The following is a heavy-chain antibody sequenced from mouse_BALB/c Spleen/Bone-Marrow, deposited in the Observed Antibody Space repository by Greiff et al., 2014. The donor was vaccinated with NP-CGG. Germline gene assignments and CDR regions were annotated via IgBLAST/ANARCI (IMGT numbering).Heavy chain of an antibody. Sequence: VQLQQSGAELAKPGASVRMSCKASGYTFTSYWMHWVKQRPGQGLEWIGYINPSTGYTEYNQKFKDKATLTADKSSSTAYMQLSSLTSEDSAVYYCAREGYYGSPFAYWGQGTLVTVSA. D-gene: IGHD1-1*01. CDR2: INPSTGYT. CDR1: GYTFTSYW. V-gene: IGHV1-7*01. J-gene: IGHJ3*01. CDR3: AREGYYGSPFAY.